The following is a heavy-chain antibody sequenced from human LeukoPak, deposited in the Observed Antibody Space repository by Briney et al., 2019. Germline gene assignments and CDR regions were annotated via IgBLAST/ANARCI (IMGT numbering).Heavy chain of an antibody. CDR2: VKQDGSEK. J-gene: IGHJ5*02. CDR1: GFTFSSYW. Sequence: GGSLRLSCAASGFTFSSYWMHWVRQAPGKGLERVASVKQDGSEKDYVDSVKGRFTISRDNAKNSLYLQMNSLRAEDTAVYYCARERGSPDLFDPWGQGTQVTVSS. CDR3: ARERGSPDLFDP. D-gene: IGHD1-14*01. V-gene: IGHV3-7*01.